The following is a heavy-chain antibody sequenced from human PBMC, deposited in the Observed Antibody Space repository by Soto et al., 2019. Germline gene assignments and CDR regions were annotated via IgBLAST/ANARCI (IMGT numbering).Heavy chain of an antibody. J-gene: IGHJ4*02. CDR1: GYTFTRYY. CDR2: VSAYNGNT. Sequence: QVQLVQSGAEVKKPGASVKVSCMASGYTFTRYYINWVRQSPGQGLEWMGWVSAYNGNTHYEEKLTGSGTLTTDTPTSSAYMELRSLRSDDTAVYFCARCGQWDFLSDYWGQGTLVTVSS. D-gene: IGHD1-26*01. V-gene: IGHV1-18*01. CDR3: ARCGQWDFLSDY.